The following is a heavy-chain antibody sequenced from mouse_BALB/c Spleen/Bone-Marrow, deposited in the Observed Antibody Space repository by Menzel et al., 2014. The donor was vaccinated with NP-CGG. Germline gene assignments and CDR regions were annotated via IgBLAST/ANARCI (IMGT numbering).Heavy chain of an antibody. CDR2: ISNNGGST. CDR3: ARVYGWYFDV. J-gene: IGHJ1*01. D-gene: IGHD1-1*01. CDR1: GFTFSSYG. Sequence: DVMLVESGGGLVQPGGSLKLSCVASGFTFSSYGMSWVRQTPDKRLELVATISNNGGSTYYPDSVKGQFTISRDNAKNTLCLQMSSLKSEDTAMYYCARVYGWYFDVWGAGTTVTVSS. V-gene: IGHV5-6-3*01.